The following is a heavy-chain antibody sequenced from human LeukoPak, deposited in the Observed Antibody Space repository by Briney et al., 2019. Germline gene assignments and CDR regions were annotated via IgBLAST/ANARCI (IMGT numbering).Heavy chain of an antibody. CDR3: ARGRAYYDILTGYYKSGGYDY. J-gene: IGHJ4*02. Sequence: SETLSLTCAVYGGSFNGYYWSWIRQPPGKGLEWIGEINHSGSTNYNPSLKSRVTISVDTSKNQFSLKLSSVTAADTAVYYCARGRAYYDILTGYYKSGGYDYWGQGTLVTVSS. CDR1: GGSFNGYY. V-gene: IGHV4-34*01. D-gene: IGHD3-9*01. CDR2: INHSGST.